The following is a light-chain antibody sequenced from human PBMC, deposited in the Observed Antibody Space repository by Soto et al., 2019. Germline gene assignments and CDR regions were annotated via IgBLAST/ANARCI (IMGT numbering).Light chain of an antibody. CDR1: SGDVGGYDY. CDR2: EVT. V-gene: IGLV2-8*01. Sequence: SVLTQPPSASGSPGQSVTISCTGTSGDVGGYDYVSWYQQHPGKAPKLMIYEVTKRPLGVPDRFSGSKSGNTASLTVSGLQAEDEADYYCSSYAGSDNPYVFGTGTKGTVL. J-gene: IGLJ1*01. CDR3: SSYAGSDNPYV.